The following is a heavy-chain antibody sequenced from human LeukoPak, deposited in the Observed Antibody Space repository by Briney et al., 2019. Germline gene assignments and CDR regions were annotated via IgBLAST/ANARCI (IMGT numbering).Heavy chain of an antibody. CDR1: GGSISSYY. CDR2: INHSGST. Sequence: TSETLSLTCTVSGGSISSYYWSWIRQPPGKGLEWIGEINHSGSTNYNPSLKSRVTISVDTSKNQFSLKLSSVTAADTAVYYCARGGYSSGWSEYYFDYWGQGTLVTVSS. D-gene: IGHD6-19*01. V-gene: IGHV4-34*01. CDR3: ARGGYSSGWSEYYFDY. J-gene: IGHJ4*02.